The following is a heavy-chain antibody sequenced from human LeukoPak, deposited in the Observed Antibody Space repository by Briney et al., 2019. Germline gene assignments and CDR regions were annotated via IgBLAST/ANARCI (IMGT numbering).Heavy chain of an antibody. Sequence: PGGSLRLSCAASGFTFSSYAMHWVRQAPGKGLEWVSYISSSGSTIYYADSVKGRFTISRDNAKNSLYLQMNSLRAEDTAVYYCARMSDLGESIYYYYYGMDVWGQGTTVTVSS. CDR2: ISSSGSTI. J-gene: IGHJ6*02. CDR3: ARMSDLGESIYYYYYGMDV. V-gene: IGHV3-48*03. D-gene: IGHD3-16*01. CDR1: GFTFSSYA.